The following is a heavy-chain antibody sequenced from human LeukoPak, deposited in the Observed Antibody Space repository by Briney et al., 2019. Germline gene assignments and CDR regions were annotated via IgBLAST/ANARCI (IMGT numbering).Heavy chain of an antibody. CDR2: IRYDGSNK. CDR3: AKGHIAVAGTGFDY. CDR1: GFTFSSYG. V-gene: IGHV3-30*02. J-gene: IGHJ4*02. Sequence: GGSLRLSCAASGFTFSSYGMYWVRQAPATGLEWVAFIRYDGSNKYYADSVKGRFTISRDNSKNTLYLQMNSLRAEDTAVYYCAKGHIAVAGTGFDYWGQGTLVTVSS. D-gene: IGHD6-19*01.